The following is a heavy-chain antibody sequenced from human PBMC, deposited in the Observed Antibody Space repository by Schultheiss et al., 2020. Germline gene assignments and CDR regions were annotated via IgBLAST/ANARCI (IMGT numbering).Heavy chain of an antibody. CDR1: GFSFDGYA. D-gene: IGHD3-22*01. CDR2: INWNSGSI. Sequence: GGSLRLSCAASGFSFDGYAMHWVRQAPGKGLEWVSGINWNSGSIGYADSVKGRFAISRDNSNNTLYLEMNSLRDEDTALYHCARDNYDSSGLNWFDPWGQGTLVTVSS. J-gene: IGHJ5*02. CDR3: ARDNYDSSGLNWFDP. V-gene: IGHV3-9*01.